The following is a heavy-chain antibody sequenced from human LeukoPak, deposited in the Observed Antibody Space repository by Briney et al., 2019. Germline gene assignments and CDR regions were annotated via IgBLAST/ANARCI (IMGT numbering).Heavy chain of an antibody. V-gene: IGHV1-24*01. CDR1: GYTLTELS. CDR2: FDPEDGET. CDR3: ATEPRITMIPPGFDY. J-gene: IGHJ4*02. Sequence: ASVKVSCKVSGYTLTELSMHWVRQPPGKGLEWMGGFDPEDGETIYAQKFQGRVTMTEDTSTDTAYMELSSLRSEDPAVYYCATEPRITMIPPGFDYWGQGTLVTVSS. D-gene: IGHD3-22*01.